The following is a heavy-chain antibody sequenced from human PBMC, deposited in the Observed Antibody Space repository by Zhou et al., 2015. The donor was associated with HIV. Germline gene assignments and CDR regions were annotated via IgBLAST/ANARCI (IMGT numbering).Heavy chain of an antibody. J-gene: IGHJ4*02. D-gene: IGHD3-10*01. Sequence: QVQLVQSGAEVKKPGSSVKVSCKASGGTFSSYAISWVRQAPGQGLEWMGGIIPIFGTANYAQKFQGRVTITADESTSTAYMELSSLRSEDTAVYYCARVQASAGSGSYYSTPHPFDYWGQGTLVTVSS. CDR3: ARVQASAGSGSYYSTPHPFDY. CDR2: IIPIFGTA. V-gene: IGHV1-69*12. CDR1: GGTFSSYA.